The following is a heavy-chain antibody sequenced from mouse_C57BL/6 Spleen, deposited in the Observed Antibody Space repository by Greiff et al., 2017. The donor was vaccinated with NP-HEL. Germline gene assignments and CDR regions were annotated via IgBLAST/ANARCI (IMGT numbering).Heavy chain of an antibody. CDR1: GYSFTSYY. CDR2: INPGSGNT. D-gene: IGHD1-1*01. J-gene: IGHJ2*01. V-gene: IGHV1-66*01. Sequence: QVQLQQSGPELVKPGASVKISCKASGYSFTSYYIHWVKQRPGQGLEWIGWINPGSGNTKYNEKFKGKATLTADTSSSTAYMQLRSLPSEDSAVYYGAKKYYVSSYAAGYWGQGTTLTVSA. CDR3: AKKYYVSSYAAGY.